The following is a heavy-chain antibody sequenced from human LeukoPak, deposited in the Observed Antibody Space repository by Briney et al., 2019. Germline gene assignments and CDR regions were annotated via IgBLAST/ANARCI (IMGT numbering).Heavy chain of an antibody. J-gene: IGHJ4*02. Sequence: GGSLRLSCAASGFTFRSHGMHWVRQAPGKGLEWVAVTSYDGTNKYYADSVKGRFTISRDNSKNTLYLQMNSLRAEDTAVYYCASDYGDYGGTYGFDYWGQGTLVTVSS. CDR1: GFTFRSHG. D-gene: IGHD4-17*01. CDR2: TSYDGTNK. V-gene: IGHV3-30*03. CDR3: ASDYGDYGGTYGFDY.